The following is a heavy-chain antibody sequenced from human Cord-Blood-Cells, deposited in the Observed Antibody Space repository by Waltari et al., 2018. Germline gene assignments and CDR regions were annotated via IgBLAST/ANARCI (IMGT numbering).Heavy chain of an antibody. CDR3: TTDPTNPYYYDSSGYFDY. V-gene: IGHV3-15*01. CDR1: GFTFSNAW. CDR2: IKSKTDGGTT. J-gene: IGHJ4*02. Sequence: EVQLVESGGGLVKPGGSLRLSCAASGFTFSNAWMSWVRQAPGKGLEWVGRIKSKTDGGTTDYAAPVKGRFTISRDDSKNTLYLQMNSLKTEDTAVYHCTTDPTNPYYYDSSGYFDYWGQGTLVTVSS. D-gene: IGHD3-22*01.